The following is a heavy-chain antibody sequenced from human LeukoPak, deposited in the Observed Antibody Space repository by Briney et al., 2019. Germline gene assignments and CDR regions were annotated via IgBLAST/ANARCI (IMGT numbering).Heavy chain of an antibody. CDR1: GYSISSGYY. Sequence: SETLSLTCTVSGYSISSGYYWGWIRQPPGKGLERIGSIYHSGSTYYNPSLKSRVTISVDTSKNQFSLKLSSVTAADTAVYYCARDSTTVIRNWFDPWGQGTLVTVSS. J-gene: IGHJ5*02. V-gene: IGHV4-38-2*02. CDR2: IYHSGST. D-gene: IGHD4-11*01. CDR3: ARDSTTVIRNWFDP.